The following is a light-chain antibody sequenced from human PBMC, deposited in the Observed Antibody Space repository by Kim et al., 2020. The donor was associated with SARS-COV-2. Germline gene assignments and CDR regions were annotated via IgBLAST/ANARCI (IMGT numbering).Light chain of an antibody. Sequence: LSVSPGERATLSGRASQSVSSNLAWYQQKPGQAPRLLIYGASTRATGIPARCSGSGSGTEFTLTISSLQSEDFAVYYCQQYNNWYTFGQGTKLEI. J-gene: IGKJ2*01. CDR2: GAS. CDR1: QSVSSN. V-gene: IGKV3-15*01. CDR3: QQYNNWYT.